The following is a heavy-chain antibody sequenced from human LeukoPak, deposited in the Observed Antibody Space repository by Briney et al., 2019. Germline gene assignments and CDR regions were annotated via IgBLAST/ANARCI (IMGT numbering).Heavy chain of an antibody. CDR1: GGTFSSYA. CDR3: ASGGGSGSYFSFIFDY. CDR2: IIPILGIA. Sequence: AASVKVSCKASGGTFSSYAISWVRQAPGQGLEWMGRIIPILGIANYAQKFQGRVTITADKSTSTAYMELSSLRSEDTAVYYCASGGGSGSYFSFIFDYWGQGTLVTVSS. V-gene: IGHV1-69*04. J-gene: IGHJ4*02. D-gene: IGHD3-10*01.